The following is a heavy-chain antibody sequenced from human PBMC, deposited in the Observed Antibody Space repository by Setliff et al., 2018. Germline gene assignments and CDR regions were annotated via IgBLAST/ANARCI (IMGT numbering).Heavy chain of an antibody. D-gene: IGHD2-15*01. CDR3: ARSPAVLGIVYLDP. Sequence: ASVKVSCKASGYTFTGYYFHWVRQAPGQGLEWMGWINPNNGDTKSAQKFQGRLTMTRDTSISTAYMELSSLRSDDTAVYYCARSPAVLGIVYLDPWGQGTLVTVSS. CDR1: GYTFTGYY. J-gene: IGHJ5*02. CDR2: INPNNGDT. V-gene: IGHV1-2*02.